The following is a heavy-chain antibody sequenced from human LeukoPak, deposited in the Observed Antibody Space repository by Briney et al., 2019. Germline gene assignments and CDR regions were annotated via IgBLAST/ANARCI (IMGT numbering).Heavy chain of an antibody. CDR1: GYNFSNYW. V-gene: IGHV5-51*01. CDR3: ARRQCSGGSCYYFDS. J-gene: IGHJ4*02. Sequence: GESLKISCKGFGYNFSNYWIGWVRQMPGKGLEWMGIIHPGDSSTRYSPSLQGQVTILSDKSINTAYLQWSSLKASHTAMYYCARRQCSGGSCYYFDSWGQGTLVTVSS. D-gene: IGHD2-15*01. CDR2: IHPGDSST.